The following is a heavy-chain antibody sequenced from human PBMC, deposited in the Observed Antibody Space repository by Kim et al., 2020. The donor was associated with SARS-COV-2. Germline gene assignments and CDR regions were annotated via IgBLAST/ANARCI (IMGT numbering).Heavy chain of an antibody. CDR2: GST. V-gene: IGHV4-31*02. Sequence: GSTHTNPSLNSRVTRSVDMSKHRLSLKLSTVTAANTAVYYCARVRNWYFDLWGRGTLVTVSS. CDR3: ARVRNWYFDL. J-gene: IGHJ2*01.